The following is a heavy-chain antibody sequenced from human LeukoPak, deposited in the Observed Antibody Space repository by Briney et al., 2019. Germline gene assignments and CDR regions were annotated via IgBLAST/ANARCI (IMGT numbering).Heavy chain of an antibody. V-gene: IGHV4-59*01. J-gene: IGHJ4*02. CDR3: ARVFHDSSGYPFDY. D-gene: IGHD3-22*01. Sequence: SETLSLTCIVSGGSISPYYWSWIRQPPGSGLEWIAYIYYSGSTSYNPSLKSRVTISVDTSKNRFSLKVSSVTAADTAVYYCARVFHDSSGYPFDYWGQGTLVTVSS. CDR2: IYYSGST. CDR1: GGSISPYY.